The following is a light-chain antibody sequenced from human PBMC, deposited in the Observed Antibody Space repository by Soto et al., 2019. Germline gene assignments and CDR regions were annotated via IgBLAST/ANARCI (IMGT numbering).Light chain of an antibody. CDR1: QSVSSY. Sequence: EIVLTQSPATLSLSPGERATLSCRASQSVSSYLARYQQKPGQAPRLLIYDASNRATGIPARFSGSGSGTGFTLTISSLQPEAFALYYCQQRSNWVSFGGGTKVEIK. CDR2: DAS. CDR3: QQRSNWVS. V-gene: IGKV3-11*01. J-gene: IGKJ4*01.